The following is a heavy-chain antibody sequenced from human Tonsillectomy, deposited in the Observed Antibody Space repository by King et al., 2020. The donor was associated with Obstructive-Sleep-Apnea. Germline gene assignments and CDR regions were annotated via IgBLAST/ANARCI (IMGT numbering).Heavy chain of an antibody. CDR3: ARWGSAVAGDNWFDP. J-gene: IGHJ5*02. CDR1: GYSFTSYW. D-gene: IGHD6-19*01. Sequence: QLVESGAEVKKSGESLKISCKGSGYSFTSYWIGWVRQQPGKGLEWMGIIYPGDSDTRYSPAFQGQVTISADKSISTAYLQWSSLKASDTAMYYCARWGSAVAGDNWFDPWGRGTLVSVSS. CDR2: IYPGDSDT. V-gene: IGHV5-51*01.